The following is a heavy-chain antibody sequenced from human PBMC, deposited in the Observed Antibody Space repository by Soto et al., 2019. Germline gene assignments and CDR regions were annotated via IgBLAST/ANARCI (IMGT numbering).Heavy chain of an antibody. D-gene: IGHD3-22*01. V-gene: IGHV3-21*01. J-gene: IGHJ4*02. CDR2: ISSSGSYI. CDR1: GFTFSSYS. Sequence: GGSLRLSCAASGFTFSSYSMNWVRQAPGKGLEWVSSISSSGSYIYYADSVKGRFTISRDNAKNPLYLQMNSLRAEDAAVYYCARDAGAPDPDCPGYYQVDLLDYWGPGTLVTVYS. CDR3: ARDAGAPDPDCPGYYQVDLLDY.